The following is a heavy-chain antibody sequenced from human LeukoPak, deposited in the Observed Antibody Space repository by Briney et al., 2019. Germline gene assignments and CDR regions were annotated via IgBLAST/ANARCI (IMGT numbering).Heavy chain of an antibody. CDR1: GYTFTGYY. V-gene: IGHV1-2*02. D-gene: IGHD1-26*01. J-gene: IGHJ4*02. CDR3: ARELQSGTYSEYYFDY. Sequence: ASVKVSCKASGYTFTGYYMHWVRQAPGQGLEWMGWMNPYSGGTNYAQKFQGRVTMTRDTSISTAYMELSGLRSDDTAVYYCARELQSGTYSEYYFDYWGQGTLVTVSS. CDR2: MNPYSGGT.